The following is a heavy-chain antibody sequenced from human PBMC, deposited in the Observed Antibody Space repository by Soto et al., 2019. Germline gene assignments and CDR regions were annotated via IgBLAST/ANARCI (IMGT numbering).Heavy chain of an antibody. Sequence: EVQLLESGGGSVQPGGSLRLSCAASGFTFSSYAMSWVRQAPGKGLEWVSAISGTGSSTNYADSVEGRFTISRDNSKNTLYLQMSSLRAEDTAVYHCAKAGGIAVPGSHLDYWGQGTLVTVSS. V-gene: IGHV3-23*01. D-gene: IGHD6-19*01. CDR1: GFTFSSYA. CDR3: AKAGGIAVPGSHLDY. J-gene: IGHJ4*02. CDR2: ISGTGSST.